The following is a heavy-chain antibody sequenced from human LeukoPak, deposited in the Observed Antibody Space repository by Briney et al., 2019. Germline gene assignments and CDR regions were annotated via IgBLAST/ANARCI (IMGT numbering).Heavy chain of an antibody. Sequence: GGSLRLSCAASGFTFSSYAMSWVRQAPGKGLEWVSAISGSGGSTYYADSVKGRFTISRDNSKNTLYLQMNSLRAEGTAMYYCARVSPVLTPGYWGQGTLVTVSS. CDR2: ISGSGGST. CDR3: ARVSPVLTPGY. CDR1: GFTFSSYA. J-gene: IGHJ4*02. D-gene: IGHD1-14*01. V-gene: IGHV3-23*01.